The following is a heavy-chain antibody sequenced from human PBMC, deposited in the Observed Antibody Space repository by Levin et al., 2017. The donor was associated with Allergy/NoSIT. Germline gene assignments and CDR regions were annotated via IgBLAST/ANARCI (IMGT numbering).Heavy chain of an antibody. CDR1: GGSISSYY. J-gene: IGHJ6*02. Sequence: PSETLSLTCTVSGGSISSYYWNWIRQPPGKGLEWIGYIYYSGSTNYNPSLKSRVTISIDTSKNQLSLKLSSVTAADTAVYYCARRITIFGVTFYGMDVWGQGTTVTVSS. V-gene: IGHV4-59*08. CDR2: IYYSGST. CDR3: ARRITIFGVTFYGMDV. D-gene: IGHD3-3*01.